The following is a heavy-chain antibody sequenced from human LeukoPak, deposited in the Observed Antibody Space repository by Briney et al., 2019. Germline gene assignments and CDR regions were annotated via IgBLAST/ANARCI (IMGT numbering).Heavy chain of an antibody. V-gene: IGHV1-69*13. CDR1: GGTFSSYA. CDR2: IIPIFGTA. J-gene: IGHJ6*03. CDR3: ARPSLAAAGPYYYYYMDV. D-gene: IGHD6-13*01. Sequence: SVKVSCKASGGTFSSYAISWVRQAPGQGLEWTGGIIPIFGTANYAQKFQGRVTITADESTSTAYMELSSLRSEDTAVYYCARPSLAAAGPYYYYYMDVWGKGTTVTVSS.